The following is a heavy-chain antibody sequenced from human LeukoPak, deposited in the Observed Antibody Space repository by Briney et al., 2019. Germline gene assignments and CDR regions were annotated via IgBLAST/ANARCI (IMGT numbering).Heavy chain of an antibody. CDR3: ARDCSSTSCYTGWYFDY. CDR2: ITWNSNNI. D-gene: IGHD2-2*02. J-gene: IGHJ4*02. CDR1: GFTFDDYT. Sequence: PGGSLRLSCAASGFTFDDYTMHWVRHAPGKGLEWVSSITWNSNNIGYADSVKGRFTISRDNAKNSLYLRMNSLRAEDTAVYYCARDCSSTSCYTGWYFDYWGQGTLVTVSS. V-gene: IGHV3-9*01.